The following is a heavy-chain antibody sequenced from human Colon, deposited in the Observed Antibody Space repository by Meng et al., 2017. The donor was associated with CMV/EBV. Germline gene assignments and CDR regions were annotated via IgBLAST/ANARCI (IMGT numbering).Heavy chain of an antibody. CDR3: TKALGFQGWGSSHDPFDI. CDR1: GFTFTSFA. V-gene: IGHV3-23*01. D-gene: IGHD2-2*01. Sequence: GGSLRLSCAASGFTFTSFAMSWVRQAPGKGLEWVASISPSGGPNYADSVKGRFTISRDISRNTTSLLLNSLRAEDTAVYFCTKALGFQGWGSSHDPFDIWGQGTMVTVSS. J-gene: IGHJ3*02. CDR2: ISPSGGP.